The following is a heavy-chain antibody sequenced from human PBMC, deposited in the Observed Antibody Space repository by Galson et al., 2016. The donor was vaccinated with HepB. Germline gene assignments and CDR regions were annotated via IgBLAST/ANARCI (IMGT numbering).Heavy chain of an antibody. D-gene: IGHD1-26*01. V-gene: IGHV3-23*01. CDR3: AKDRWGAVPNWFDP. CDR1: GFTFNYYA. CDR2: IGGSGGRT. J-gene: IGHJ5*02. Sequence: SLRLSCAASGFTFNYYAMSWVRQAPGKGLEWVSAIGGSGGRTYYADSVKGRFTISRDNSKNTLYLQMNSLRADDTAVYYCAKDRWGAVPNWFDPWGQGTLVTVSS.